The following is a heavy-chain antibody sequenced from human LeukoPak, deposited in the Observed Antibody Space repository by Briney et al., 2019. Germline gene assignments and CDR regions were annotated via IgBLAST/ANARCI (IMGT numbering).Heavy chain of an antibody. D-gene: IGHD3-22*01. CDR2: IKQDGSEK. J-gene: IGHJ4*02. V-gene: IGHV3-7*01. Sequence: PGGSLRLSCVASGFTFSSYWMSWVRQAPGKGLEWVANIKQDGSEKYYVDSLKGRFTISRDNAKNSVFLQMNSLRAEDTAVYYCARDGTYYDSQGLFDYWGQGTLVTVSS. CDR1: GFTFSSYW. CDR3: ARDGTYYDSQGLFDY.